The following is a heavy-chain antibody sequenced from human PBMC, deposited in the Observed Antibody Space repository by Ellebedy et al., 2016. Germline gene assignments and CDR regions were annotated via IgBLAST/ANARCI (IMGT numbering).Heavy chain of an antibody. V-gene: IGHV3-74*01. Sequence: GESLKISXAASGFTFSSYWMHWVRQAPGKGLVWVSRINSDGSSTSYADSVKGRFTISRDNAKNTLYLQINSLRAEDTAVYYCARDSGDSSGYYYGYMDVWGKGTTVTVSS. CDR2: INSDGSST. J-gene: IGHJ6*03. D-gene: IGHD3-22*01. CDR1: GFTFSSYW. CDR3: ARDSGDSSGYYYGYMDV.